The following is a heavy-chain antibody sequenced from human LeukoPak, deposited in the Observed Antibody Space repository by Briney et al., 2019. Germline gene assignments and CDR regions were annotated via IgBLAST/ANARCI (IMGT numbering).Heavy chain of an antibody. Sequence: SVKVSCKASGGTFSSYAISWVRQAPGQGLEWMGGIIPIFGTANYAQKFQCRVTITADESTSTAYMELSSLRSEDTAVYYCAAPGAQQLVPGFWDYWGQGTLVTVSS. V-gene: IGHV1-69*01. CDR1: GGTFSSYA. CDR3: AAPGAQQLVPGFWDY. J-gene: IGHJ4*02. D-gene: IGHD6-13*01. CDR2: IIPIFGTA.